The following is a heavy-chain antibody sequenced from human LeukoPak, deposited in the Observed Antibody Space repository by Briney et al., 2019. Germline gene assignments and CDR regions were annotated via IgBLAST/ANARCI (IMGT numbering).Heavy chain of an antibody. CDR3: ARVGGRTGGGSDIDY. CDR1: GFTVSSNY. V-gene: IGHV3-21*01. J-gene: IGHJ4*02. CDR2: ISSSSSYI. D-gene: IGHD3-16*01. Sequence: VQPGGSLRLSCAASGFTVSSNYMRWVRQAPGKGLEWVSSISSSSSYIYYADSVKGRFTISRDNAKNSLYLQMNSLRAEDTAVYYCARVGGRTGGGSDIDYWGQGTLVTVSS.